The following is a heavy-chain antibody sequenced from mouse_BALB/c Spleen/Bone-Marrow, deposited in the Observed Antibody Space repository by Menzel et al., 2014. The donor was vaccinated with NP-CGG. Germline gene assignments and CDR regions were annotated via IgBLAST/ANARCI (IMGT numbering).Heavy chain of an antibody. D-gene: IGHD1-1*01. CDR1: GYTFTSYW. CDR2: TNPSNGRI. CDR3: ARKYYGSSYVWYFDV. Sequence: VNLVESGAELVKPGASVKLSCKASGYTFTSYWMQWVKQRPGQGLEWIGETNPSNGRINYNEKFKSKATLTVDKSSSTAYMQLSSLTSEDSAVYYCARKYYGSSYVWYFDVWGAGTTVTVSS. J-gene: IGHJ1*01. V-gene: IGHV1S81*02.